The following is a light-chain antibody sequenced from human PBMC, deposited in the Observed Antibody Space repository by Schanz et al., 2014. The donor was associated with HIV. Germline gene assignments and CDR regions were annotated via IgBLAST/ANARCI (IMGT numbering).Light chain of an antibody. Sequence: EIVLTQSPGTLSLSPGERATLSCRASQSVRSNYLAWYQQKPGQAPRLLIYGASNRATGIPDKFSGSGSGTDFTLTISRLEPEDFAVYYCQFFGNSGGTFGGGTKVEIK. CDR2: GAS. V-gene: IGKV3-20*01. J-gene: IGKJ4*01. CDR3: QFFGNSGGT. CDR1: QSVRSNY.